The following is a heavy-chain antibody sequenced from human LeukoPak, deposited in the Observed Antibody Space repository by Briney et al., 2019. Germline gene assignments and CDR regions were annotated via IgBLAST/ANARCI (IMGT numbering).Heavy chain of an antibody. CDR2: ISSNSRYI. CDR3: ARESQLFSGYPFDC. J-gene: IGHJ4*02. V-gene: IGHV3-21*04. CDR1: GFTFSSYS. D-gene: IGHD5-12*01. Sequence: GGSLRLSCAASGFTFSSYSMNWVRQAPGKGLEWVSSISSNSRYIYYADSVKGRLTISRDNAKNSLYLQMNSLRAEDTAVYYCARESQLFSGYPFDCWGQGTLVTVSS.